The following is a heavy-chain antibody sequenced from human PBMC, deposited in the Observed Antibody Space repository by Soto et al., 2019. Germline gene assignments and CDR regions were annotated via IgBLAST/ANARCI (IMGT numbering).Heavy chain of an antibody. CDR3: ARVGDIYYDFWSGYLPDY. Sequence: GGSLRLSCAASGFTFSSYSMNWVRQAPGKGLEWVSYISSSSSTIYYADSVKGRFTISRDNAKNSLYLQMNSLRDEDTAVYYCARVGDIYYDFWSGYLPDYWGQGTLVTVSS. J-gene: IGHJ4*02. D-gene: IGHD3-3*01. CDR2: ISSSSSTI. CDR1: GFTFSSYS. V-gene: IGHV3-48*02.